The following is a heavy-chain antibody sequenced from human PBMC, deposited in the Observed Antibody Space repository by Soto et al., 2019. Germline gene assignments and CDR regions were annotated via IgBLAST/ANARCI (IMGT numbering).Heavy chain of an antibody. CDR2: ISAYNGNT. D-gene: IGHD3-3*01. CDR1: GYTFTSYG. V-gene: IGHV1-18*01. CDR3: ARDARGITIFGVVIGHYYYGMDV. J-gene: IGHJ6*02. Sequence: ASVKVSCKASGYTFTSYGISWVRQAPGQGLEWMGWISAYNGNTNYAQKLQGRVTMTTDTSTGTAYMELRSLRSDDTAVYYCARDARGITIFGVVIGHYYYGMDVWGQGTTVTVSS.